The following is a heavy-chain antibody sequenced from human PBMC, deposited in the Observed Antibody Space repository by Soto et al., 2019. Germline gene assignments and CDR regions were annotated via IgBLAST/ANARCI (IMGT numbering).Heavy chain of an antibody. CDR2: IYHSGST. CDR3: ASAGGLGAVAADY. D-gene: IGHD6-19*01. CDR1: GGSISSGGYS. V-gene: IGHV4-30-2*01. Sequence: PSEILSLTCAVSGGSISSGGYSWSWIRQPPGKGLEWIGYIYHSGSTYYNPSLKSRVTISVDRSKNQFSLKLSSVTAADTAVYYCASAGGLGAVAADYWGQGTLVTVSS. J-gene: IGHJ4*02.